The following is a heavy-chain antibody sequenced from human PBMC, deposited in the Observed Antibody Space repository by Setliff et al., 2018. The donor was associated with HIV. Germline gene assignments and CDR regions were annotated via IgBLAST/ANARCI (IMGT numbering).Heavy chain of an antibody. D-gene: IGHD3-10*01. CDR1: GDTFSNYA. J-gene: IGHJ6*02. V-gene: IGHV1-69*05. Sequence: SVKVSCKASGDTFSNYAISWVRQAPGQGLEWMGGIIPIFGTASHAQKFQGRVTITTDESTSTAYMELSSLRFEDTAMYYCGSGQHSYSYLGHYYSGVDVWGQGTTVTVSS. CDR3: GSGQHSYSYLGHYYSGVDV. CDR2: IIPIFGTA.